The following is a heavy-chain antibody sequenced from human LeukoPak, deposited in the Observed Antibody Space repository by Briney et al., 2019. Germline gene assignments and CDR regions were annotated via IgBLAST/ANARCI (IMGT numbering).Heavy chain of an antibody. CDR3: ASLSVVPAAQYNSDAFDI. D-gene: IGHD2-2*01. J-gene: IGHJ4*02. CDR1: GGSFSGYY. Sequence: PSETLSLTCAVYGGSFSGYYWSWIRQPPGKGLEWIGEINHSGSTNYNPSLKSRVTISVDTSKNQFSLKLSSVTAADTAVYYCASLSVVPAAQYNSDAFDIWGQGTLVTVSS. V-gene: IGHV4-34*01. CDR2: INHSGST.